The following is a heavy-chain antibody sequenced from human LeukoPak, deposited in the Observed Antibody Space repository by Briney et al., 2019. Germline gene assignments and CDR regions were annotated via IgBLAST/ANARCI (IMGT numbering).Heavy chain of an antibody. V-gene: IGHV3-23*01. CDR3: AKDRRYGSGWSRDDY. CDR2: ISGSGGST. CDR1: GFTFSSYA. J-gene: IGHJ4*02. D-gene: IGHD6-19*01. Sequence: GGSLRLSCAASGFTFSSYAMSWVRQAPGKGLEWVSAISGSGGSTYYADSVKDRFTISRDNSKNTLYLQMNSLRAEDTAVYYCAKDRRYGSGWSRDDYWGQGTLVTVSS.